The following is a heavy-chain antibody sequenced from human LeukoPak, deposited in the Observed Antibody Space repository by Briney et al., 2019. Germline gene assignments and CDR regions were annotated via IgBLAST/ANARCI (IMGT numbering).Heavy chain of an antibody. D-gene: IGHD6-6*01. CDR2: ISSSGSTI. CDR1: GFTFSSYS. CDR3: ARHSSSSTFFDY. Sequence: AGGSLRLSCAASGFTFSSYSMNWVRQAPGKGLEWVSYISSSGSTIYYADSVKGRFTISRDNAKNSLYLQMNSLRAEDTAVYYCARHSSSSTFFDYWGQGTLVTVSS. J-gene: IGHJ4*02. V-gene: IGHV3-48*04.